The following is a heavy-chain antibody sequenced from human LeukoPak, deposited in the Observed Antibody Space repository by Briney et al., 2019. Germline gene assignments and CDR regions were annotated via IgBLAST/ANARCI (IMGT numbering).Heavy chain of an antibody. V-gene: IGHV3-23*01. D-gene: IGHD4-17*01. CDR1: GFTFTTNA. CDR2: ISGRTGAT. J-gene: IGHJ4*02. CDR3: AKDLVPMTTVTTSFDY. Sequence: GGSLRLSCAASGFTFTTNAMSWVRQAPGKGLEWVSAISGRTGATYYADSVKGRLTLSRDNSKNTLHLQMNSLRAEDTAFYYCAKDLVPMTTVTTSFDYWGQGTLVTVSS.